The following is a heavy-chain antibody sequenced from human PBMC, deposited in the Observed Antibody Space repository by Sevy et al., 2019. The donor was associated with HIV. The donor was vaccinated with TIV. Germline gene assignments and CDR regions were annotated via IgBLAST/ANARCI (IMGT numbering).Heavy chain of an antibody. J-gene: IGHJ4*02. CDR2: IRNKANRYTT. CDR1: GFTFSDHY. Sequence: GGSLRLSCAASGFTFSDHYMDWVRQAPGKGLEWVGHIRNKANRYTTEYAASVKGRFTISRDDSKNSLYLQMNSLKTEDTAVYYCVRAVAGGVDYWGQGTLVTVSS. V-gene: IGHV3-72*01. D-gene: IGHD6-19*01. CDR3: VRAVAGGVDY.